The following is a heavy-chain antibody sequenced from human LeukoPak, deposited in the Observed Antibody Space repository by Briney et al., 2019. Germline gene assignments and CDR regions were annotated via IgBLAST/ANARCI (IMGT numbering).Heavy chain of an antibody. CDR1: GYTFTGYY. J-gene: IGHJ3*02. Sequence: GASVKVSCKASGYTFTGYYMHWVRQAPGQGLEWMGWINPNSGGTNYAQEFQGRVTMTRDTSISTAYMELSRLRSDDTAVYYCARDGGGYCSSTSCEDAFDIWGQGTMVTVSS. CDR2: INPNSGGT. D-gene: IGHD2-2*01. V-gene: IGHV1-2*02. CDR3: ARDGGGYCSSTSCEDAFDI.